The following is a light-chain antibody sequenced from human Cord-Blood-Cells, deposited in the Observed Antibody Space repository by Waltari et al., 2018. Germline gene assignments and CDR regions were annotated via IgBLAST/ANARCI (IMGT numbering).Light chain of an antibody. CDR1: SSDVGGSTY. CDR2: DVS. CDR3: SSYTSSSTLYV. Sequence: QSALTQPASVSGSPGQSITLSCTGTSSDVGGSTYVSWYQQHPGKAPKLLIYDVSSRPSGVATRLSAAKSGNTASLTIYGLQAADEADYYCSSYTSSSTLYVFGTGTKVTVL. V-gene: IGLV2-14*01. J-gene: IGLJ1*01.